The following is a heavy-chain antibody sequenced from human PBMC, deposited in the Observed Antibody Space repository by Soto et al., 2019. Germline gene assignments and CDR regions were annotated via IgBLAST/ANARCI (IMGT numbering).Heavy chain of an antibody. J-gene: IGHJ5*02. D-gene: IGHD3-22*01. Sequence: SVKVSCKASGGTFSSYTISWVRQAPGQGLEWMGRIIPILGIANYAQKFQGRVTITADKSTSTAYMELSSLRSEDTAVYYCARADDSSLNWFDPWGQGTLVTVSS. CDR2: IIPILGIA. CDR3: ARADDSSLNWFDP. CDR1: GGTFSSYT. V-gene: IGHV1-69*02.